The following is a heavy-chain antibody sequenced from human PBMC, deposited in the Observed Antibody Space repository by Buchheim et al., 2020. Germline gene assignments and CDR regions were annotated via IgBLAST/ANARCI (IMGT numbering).Heavy chain of an antibody. J-gene: IGHJ6*02. Sequence: QVQLVQSGAEVKKPGSSVKVSCKASGGTFSSYAISWVRQAPGQGLEWMGGIIPIFGTANYAQKFQGRVTITADKSTSTAYLELSSLRSEDTAVYYCARDQLTIFGVVIGYYYYGMDVWGQGTT. CDR1: GGTFSSYA. CDR2: IIPIFGTA. V-gene: IGHV1-69*06. CDR3: ARDQLTIFGVVIGYYYYGMDV. D-gene: IGHD3-3*01.